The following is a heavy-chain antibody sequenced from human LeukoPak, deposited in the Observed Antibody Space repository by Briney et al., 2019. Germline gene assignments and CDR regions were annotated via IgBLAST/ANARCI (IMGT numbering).Heavy chain of an antibody. CDR3: AKDVPPPIYDYVWGSYRWGGFFDY. J-gene: IGHJ4*02. V-gene: IGHV3-11*01. CDR1: GFTFSDYY. D-gene: IGHD3-16*02. Sequence: TGGSLRLSCAASGFTFSDYYMSWIRQAPGKGLEWVSYISSSGSTIYYADSVKGRFTISRDNAKNTLYLQMNSLRAEDTAVYYCAKDVPPPIYDYVWGSYRWGGFFDYWGQGTLVTVSS. CDR2: ISSSGSTI.